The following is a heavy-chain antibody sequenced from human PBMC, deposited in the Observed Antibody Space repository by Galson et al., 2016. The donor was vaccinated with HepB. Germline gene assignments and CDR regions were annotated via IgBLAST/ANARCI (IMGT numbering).Heavy chain of an antibody. CDR3: ANSLPGYSYGHDAFDI. Sequence: QSGAEVKKPGESLKISCKGSGYSFTSYWINWVRQMPGKGLEWMGIIYPGDSDTRYSPSFQGQVTISADKSISTAYLQWSSVKASDTAMYYCANSLPGYSYGHDAFDIWGQGTMVTVSS. D-gene: IGHD5-18*01. V-gene: IGHV5-51*01. CDR1: GYSFTSYW. CDR2: IYPGDSDT. J-gene: IGHJ3*02.